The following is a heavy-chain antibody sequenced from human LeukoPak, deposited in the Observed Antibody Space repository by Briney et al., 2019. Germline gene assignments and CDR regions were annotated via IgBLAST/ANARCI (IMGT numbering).Heavy chain of an antibody. J-gene: IGHJ4*02. V-gene: IGHV3-23*01. CDR2: ISGSGGRI. D-gene: IGHD1-1*01. CDR1: GFTFSSYS. Sequence: PGGSLRLSCGASGFTFSSYSMSWVRQAPGKGLEWVSSISGSGGRIDYADSVKGRFTISRDNSKNTLSLQMNSLTAEDTAVYYCAKNPRLEGWIYFDTWGQGILVTVSS. CDR3: AKNPRLEGWIYFDT.